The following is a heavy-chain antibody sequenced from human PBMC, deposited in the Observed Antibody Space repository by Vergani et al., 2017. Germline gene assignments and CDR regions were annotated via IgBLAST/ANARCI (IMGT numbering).Heavy chain of an antibody. CDR1: GGTFSSYA. V-gene: IGHV1-69*12. J-gene: IGHJ5*02. CDR3: ARAATHYGSGSFSWFAP. Sequence: QVQLVQSGAEVKKPGSSVKVSCKASGGTFSSYAISWVRQAPGQGLEWMGGIIPIFGTANYAQKFQGRVTITADESTSTAYMELSSLRSDDTAVYYCARAATHYGSGSFSWFAPWGQGTLVTVYS. CDR2: IIPIFGTA. D-gene: IGHD3-10*01.